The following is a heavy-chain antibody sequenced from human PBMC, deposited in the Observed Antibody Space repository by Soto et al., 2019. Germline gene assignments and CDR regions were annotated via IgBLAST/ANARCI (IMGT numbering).Heavy chain of an antibody. D-gene: IGHD3-22*01. CDR1: GYTFTVYY. Sequence: SVKVSCKASGYTFTVYYMHGVRQSPGQGLEWMGWINPNSGGTNYAQKFQGRVTMTRDTSISTAYMELSKLRSDDTAVYYCASLYDSSGYLFDYWGQGTLVTVSS. CDR3: ASLYDSSGYLFDY. CDR2: INPNSGGT. V-gene: IGHV1-2*02. J-gene: IGHJ4*02.